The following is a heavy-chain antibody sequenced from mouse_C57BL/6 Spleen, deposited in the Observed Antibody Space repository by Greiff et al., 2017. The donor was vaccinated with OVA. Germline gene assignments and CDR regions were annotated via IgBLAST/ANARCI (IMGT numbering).Heavy chain of an antibody. J-gene: IGHJ4*01. V-gene: IGHV1-55*01. CDR3: ARERLRQGNAMDY. Sequence: QVQLQQSGAELVKPGASVKMSCKASGYTFTSYWITWVKQRPGQGLEWIGDIYPGSGSTNYNEKFKSKATLTVDTSSSTAYMQLSSLTSEDSAVYYCARERLRQGNAMDYWGQGTSVTVSS. CDR1: GYTFTSYW. D-gene: IGHD2-4*01. CDR2: IYPGSGST.